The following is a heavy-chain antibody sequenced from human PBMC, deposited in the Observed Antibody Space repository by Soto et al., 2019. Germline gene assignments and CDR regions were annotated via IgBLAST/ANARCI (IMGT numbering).Heavy chain of an antibody. D-gene: IGHD3-10*01. Sequence: LVESGGGVVQPGTSLTLSCAASGFPFHASGLQWLRQPPGKGLECVAVIYYDGTTKYYADSVKGRFTISRDNSKTSVYLQMNRLTVNDTAVYYCARGSGVADSRGQGTLVTV. CDR1: GFPFHASG. J-gene: IGHJ5*01. V-gene: IGHV3-33*01. CDR3: ARGSGVADS. CDR2: IYYDGTTK.